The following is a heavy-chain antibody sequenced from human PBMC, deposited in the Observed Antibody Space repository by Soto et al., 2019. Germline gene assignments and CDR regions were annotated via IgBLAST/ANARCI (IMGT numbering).Heavy chain of an antibody. V-gene: IGHV3-23*01. CDR2: ISGDGGST. CDR3: ATPSGLTVTGPDY. CDR1: GFTFNNYA. D-gene: IGHD6-19*01. J-gene: IGHJ4*02. Sequence: PGGSLRLSCAASGFTFNNYAMSWVRHAPGKGLEWVSAISGDGGSTYYADSVKGRFTISRDNSKNTLYLQMNSLRAEDTAIYYCATPSGLTVTGPDYWGQGTLVTVSS.